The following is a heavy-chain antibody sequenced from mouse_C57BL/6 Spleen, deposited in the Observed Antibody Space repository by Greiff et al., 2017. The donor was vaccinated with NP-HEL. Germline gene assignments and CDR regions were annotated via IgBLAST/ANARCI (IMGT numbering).Heavy chain of an antibody. V-gene: IGHV1-76*01. CDR3: VKQYSNGSPWAMDY. J-gene: IGHJ4*01. D-gene: IGHD1-1*01. Sequence: QVQLQQSGAELVRPGASVKLSCKASGYTFTDYYINWVKQRPGQGLEWIARIYPGSGNTYYNEKFKGKATLTAEKSSSTAYMQLSSLTSEDSAVYSGVKQYSNGSPWAMDYWGTGTSVTVSS. CDR1: GYTFTDYY. CDR2: IYPGSGNT.